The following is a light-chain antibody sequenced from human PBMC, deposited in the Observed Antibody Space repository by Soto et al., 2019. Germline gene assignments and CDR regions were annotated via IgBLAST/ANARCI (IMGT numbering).Light chain of an antibody. V-gene: IGKV1D-8*01. CDR1: QGITSY. Sequence: IHMTQSPSTLSASVGDRVTITCRASQGITSYLAWYQQRPGKAPGLLIYSASTLQSGVPSRFSGSGSGTDFTLTISCLQSEDFATYYCQQYYSFPYTFGQGTRLEIK. CDR3: QQYYSFPYT. J-gene: IGKJ5*01. CDR2: SAS.